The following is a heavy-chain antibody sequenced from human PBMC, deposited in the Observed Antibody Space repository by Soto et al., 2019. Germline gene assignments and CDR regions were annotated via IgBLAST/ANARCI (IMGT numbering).Heavy chain of an antibody. CDR3: AKDWGVPAANYYYYYYMDV. J-gene: IGHJ6*03. CDR2: ISGSGGST. Sequence: GGSLRLSCAASGFTFGSYAMSWVRQAPGRGLEWVSAISGSGGSTYYADSVKGRFTISRDNSKNTLYLQMNSLRAEDTAVYYCAKDWGVPAANYYYYYYMDVWGKGTTVTVSS. D-gene: IGHD2-2*01. CDR1: GFTFGSYA. V-gene: IGHV3-23*01.